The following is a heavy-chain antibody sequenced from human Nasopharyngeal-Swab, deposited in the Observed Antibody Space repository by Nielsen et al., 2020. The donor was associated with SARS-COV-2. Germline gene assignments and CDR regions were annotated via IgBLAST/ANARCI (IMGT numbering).Heavy chain of an antibody. CDR2: ISSSSSYI. J-gene: IGHJ6*02. Sequence: GEPLKISCAASGFTFNNYNFNWVRQAPGKGLEWVSSISSSSSYIYYADSVKGRFTISRDNAKNSLYLQMNSLRAEDTAVYYCARDGLDYDFWSGSFLYTYSGMDAWGQGTTVTVSS. V-gene: IGHV3-21*01. CDR3: ARDGLDYDFWSGSFLYTYSGMDA. CDR1: GFTFNNYN. D-gene: IGHD3-3*01.